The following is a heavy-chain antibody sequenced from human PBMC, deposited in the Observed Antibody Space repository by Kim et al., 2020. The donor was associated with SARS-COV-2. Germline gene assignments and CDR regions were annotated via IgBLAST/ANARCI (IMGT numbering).Heavy chain of an antibody. D-gene: IGHD2-2*01. CDR2: IYYSGST. CDR3: ASQTPIVVVPAAMHDY. CDR1: GGSISSSSYY. V-gene: IGHV4-39*01. Sequence: SETLSLTCTVSGGSISSSSYYWGWIRQPPGKGLEWIGSIYYSGSTYYNPSLKSRVTISVDTSKNQFSLKLSSVTAADTAVYYCASQTPIVVVPAAMHDYWGQGTLVTVSS. J-gene: IGHJ4*02.